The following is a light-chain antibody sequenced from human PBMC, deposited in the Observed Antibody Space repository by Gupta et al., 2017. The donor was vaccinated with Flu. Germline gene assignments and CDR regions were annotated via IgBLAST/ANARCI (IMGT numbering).Light chain of an antibody. CDR1: QSISSY. CDR3: QQSYSTPRYS. J-gene: IGKJ2*03. Sequence: DIQMTQSPSSLSASVGDRVTITCRASQSISSYLNWYQQKPGKAPKLLIYAASSLQSGVQSRFSGSGSGTDFTLTISSRQPEDFATYYCQQSYSTPRYSFGQGTKMEIQ. V-gene: IGKV1-39*01. CDR2: AAS.